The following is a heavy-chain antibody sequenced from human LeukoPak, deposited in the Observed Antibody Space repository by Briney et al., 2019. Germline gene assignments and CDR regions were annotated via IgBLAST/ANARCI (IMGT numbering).Heavy chain of an antibody. Sequence: PGGSLRLSCTASGFTFNSDARSWVRQAPGKGLEWVSVISASGASPYYADSVKGRFTISRDNSKNTLYLQMNSLRAEDTAVYYCVKRAVAGTYYFDYWGQGTLVTVSS. D-gene: IGHD6-19*01. J-gene: IGHJ4*02. CDR1: GFTFNSDA. CDR2: ISASGASP. V-gene: IGHV3-23*01. CDR3: VKRAVAGTYYFDY.